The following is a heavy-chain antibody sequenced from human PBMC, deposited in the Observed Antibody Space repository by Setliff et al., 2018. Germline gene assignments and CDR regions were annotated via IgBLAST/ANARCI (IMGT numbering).Heavy chain of an antibody. Sequence: PSETLSLTCTVSGGSISSYYWSWIRQPPGKGLEWIGHIYIGGSANYNPSLKSRVTMSIDTSKNQFSLKLNSVTAADIAVYYCAREQWLDPPGYYYMDVWAKGTTVTVSS. CDR1: GGSISSYY. V-gene: IGHV4-4*07. D-gene: IGHD6-19*01. J-gene: IGHJ6*03. CDR3: AREQWLDPPGYYYMDV. CDR2: IYIGGSA.